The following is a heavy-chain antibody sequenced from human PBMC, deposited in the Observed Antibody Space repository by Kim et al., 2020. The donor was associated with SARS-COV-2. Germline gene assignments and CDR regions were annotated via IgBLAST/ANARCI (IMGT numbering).Heavy chain of an antibody. Sequence: SETLSLTCAVYGGSFSGYYWSWIRQPPGKGLEWIGEINHSGSTNYNPSLKSRVTISVDTSKNQFSLKLSSVTAADTAVYYCARGPYDYVWGSYRRSACFDYWGQGTLVTVSS. CDR1: GGSFSGYY. V-gene: IGHV4-34*01. CDR3: ARGPYDYVWGSYRRSACFDY. CDR2: INHSGST. J-gene: IGHJ4*02. D-gene: IGHD3-16*02.